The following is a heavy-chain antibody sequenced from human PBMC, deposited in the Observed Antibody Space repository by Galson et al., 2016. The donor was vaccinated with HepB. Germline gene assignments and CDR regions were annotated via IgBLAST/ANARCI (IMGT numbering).Heavy chain of an antibody. CDR1: GYTFTRYY. CDR2: INPSGGST. Sequence: SVKVSCKASGYTFTRYYIHWVRQAPGQGLEWMGVINPSGGSTKDAQKFQGRVTMTRDTSTSTVYMELSSLRSGDTAVYFCARGGYYDSSGSLRYWGQGTLVTVSS. CDR3: ARGGYYDSSGSLRY. J-gene: IGHJ4*02. D-gene: IGHD3-22*01. V-gene: IGHV1-46*01.